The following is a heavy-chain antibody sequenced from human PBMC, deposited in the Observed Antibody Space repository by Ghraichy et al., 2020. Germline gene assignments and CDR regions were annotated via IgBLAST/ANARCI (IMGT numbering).Heavy chain of an antibody. V-gene: IGHV3-23*01. CDR1: GFTFSSYA. D-gene: IGHD3-22*01. CDR3: AKDGLTYYYDSSGYRDFDY. CDR2: ISGSGGST. J-gene: IGHJ4*02. Sequence: GGSLRLSCAASGFTFSSYAMSWVRQAPGKGLEWVSAISGSGGSTYYADSVKGRFTISRDNSKNTLYLQMNSLRAEDTAVYYCAKDGLTYYYDSSGYRDFDYWGQGTLVTVSS.